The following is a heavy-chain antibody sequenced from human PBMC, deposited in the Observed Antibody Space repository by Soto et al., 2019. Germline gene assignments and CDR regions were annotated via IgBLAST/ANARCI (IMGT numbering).Heavy chain of an antibody. CDR2: IIPILGNT. CDR1: GGTFSSYT. J-gene: IGHJ2*01. D-gene: IGHD3-22*01. CDR3: ARDHATYYYDSSGYYPTRYFDL. V-gene: IGHV1-18*01. Sequence: GASVKVSCKASGGTFSSYTISWVRQAPGQGLEWMGRIIPILGNTNYPQSLQGRLTLTTDTSTTTAYMELRSPRSDDTAVYYCARDHATYYYDSSGYYPTRYFDLWGRGTLVTVSS.